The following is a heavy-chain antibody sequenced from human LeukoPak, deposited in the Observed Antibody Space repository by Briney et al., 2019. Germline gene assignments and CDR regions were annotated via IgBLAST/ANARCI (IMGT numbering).Heavy chain of an antibody. CDR1: GGSISSYY. CDR3: ARQLGFDGMDV. Sequence: SETLSLTCTVSGGSISSYYWSWIRQPPGKGPEWIGYIYYSGSTNYNPSLKSRVTISVDTSKNQFSLKLSSVTAADTAVYYCARQLGFDGMDVWGQGTTVTVSS. J-gene: IGHJ6*02. CDR2: IYYSGST. D-gene: IGHD3-16*01. V-gene: IGHV4-59*08.